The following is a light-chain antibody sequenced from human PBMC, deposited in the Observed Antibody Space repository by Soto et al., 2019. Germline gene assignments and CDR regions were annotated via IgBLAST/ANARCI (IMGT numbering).Light chain of an antibody. Sequence: QSVLTQPPSGSGVPGQSVTISYTGSSSNIGAGYDVHWYQQLPGTAPKLLIYGNSNRPSGVPDRFSGSKSGTSASLAITGLQAEDEADYYCQSYDSSLSGYVFGTGTKVTVL. J-gene: IGLJ1*01. V-gene: IGLV1-40*01. CDR2: GNS. CDR1: SSNIGAGYD. CDR3: QSYDSSLSGYV.